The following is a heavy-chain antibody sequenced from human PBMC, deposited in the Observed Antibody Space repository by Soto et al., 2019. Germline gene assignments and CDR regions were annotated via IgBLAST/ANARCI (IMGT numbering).Heavy chain of an antibody. V-gene: IGHV3-30*19. CDR1: GFTFRSFV. CDR2: TSYDGSNT. J-gene: IGHJ5*02. D-gene: IGHD3-16*01. Sequence: QVQLVESGGGVGQPGTSLRLSCVGSGFTFRSFVIHWVRQAPGKGLEWVALTSYDGSNTYYDDSVKGRFTISRDNSRHAAGLPVASLSLEHTALFYCARGGTAGGLDAWGPGPVVSVSS. CDR3: ARGGTAGGLDA.